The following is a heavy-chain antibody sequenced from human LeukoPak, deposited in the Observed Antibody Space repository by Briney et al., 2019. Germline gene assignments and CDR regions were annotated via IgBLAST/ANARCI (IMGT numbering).Heavy chain of an antibody. D-gene: IGHD3-10*01. Sequence: ASVKVSCKASGFTFTGYSLHWVRQAPGQGLEWMGWINPNSGGTNYAQKFQGRVTMTRDTSINTAYLELSSLRSDDTAVYYCARGYYYGSGSYYLWFDPRGQGTLVTVSS. J-gene: IGHJ5*02. CDR2: INPNSGGT. CDR3: ARGYYYGSGSYYLWFDP. CDR1: GFTFTGYS. V-gene: IGHV1-2*02.